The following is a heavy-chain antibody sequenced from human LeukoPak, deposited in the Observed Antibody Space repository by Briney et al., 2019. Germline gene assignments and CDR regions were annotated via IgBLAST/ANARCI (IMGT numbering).Heavy chain of an antibody. CDR2: IYYTGST. V-gene: IGHV4-39*01. D-gene: IGHD6-25*01. CDR3: ARRLGSAWYFDY. CDR1: GDSISNSNYY. J-gene: IGHJ4*02. Sequence: SETLSLTCTVSGDSISNSNYYWGWFRQPPGKGLEWIGSIYYTGSTHYNPSLKSRVTISVNTSKNQFSLKLSSVTAADTAVFYCARRLGSAWYFDYWGQGTLVTVSS.